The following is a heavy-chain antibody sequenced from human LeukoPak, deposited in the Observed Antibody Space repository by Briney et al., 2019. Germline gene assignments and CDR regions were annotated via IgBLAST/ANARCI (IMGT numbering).Heavy chain of an antibody. Sequence: PGGSLRLSCAASGFTFATYVMTWVRQAPGKGLEWVSSVGGDGRVTYYADSVKGRFTISRDNSKNTLYLQMNSLRAEDTAVYYCAKRSGKDIVVVPAAEAAFDIWGQGTMVTVSS. J-gene: IGHJ3*02. CDR2: VGGDGRVT. CDR1: GFTFATYV. D-gene: IGHD2-2*01. V-gene: IGHV3-23*01. CDR3: AKRSGKDIVVVPAAEAAFDI.